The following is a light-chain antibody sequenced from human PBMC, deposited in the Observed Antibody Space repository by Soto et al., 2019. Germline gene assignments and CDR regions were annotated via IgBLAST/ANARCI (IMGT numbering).Light chain of an antibody. J-gene: IGKJ1*01. V-gene: IGKV1-27*01. CDR1: QSIINY. CDR2: AAS. Sequence: DIQMTQSPSSLSASVGDRVTITCPAGQSIINYLAWYQQKPGKVTKLLIYAASTLHSGVPSRFSGSGSGTDFTLTISSLQPEDVATYDCQKYNSARRTFFQGTKVEIK. CDR3: QKYNSARRT.